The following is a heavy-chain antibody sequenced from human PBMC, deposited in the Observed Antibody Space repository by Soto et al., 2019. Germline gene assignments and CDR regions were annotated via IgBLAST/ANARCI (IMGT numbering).Heavy chain of an antibody. D-gene: IGHD5-12*01. Sequence: QVQLVQSGAEVKKPGASVKVSCKASGYTFTSYAMHWVRQAPGQRLEWMGWINAGNGNTKYSQKFQGRVTITRDTSASTAYMELSSRRSEDKAVYYCARDSGYDYYYYYYGMDVWGQGTTVTVSS. CDR3: ARDSGYDYYYYYYGMDV. CDR2: INAGNGNT. V-gene: IGHV1-3*01. CDR1: GYTFTSYA. J-gene: IGHJ6*02.